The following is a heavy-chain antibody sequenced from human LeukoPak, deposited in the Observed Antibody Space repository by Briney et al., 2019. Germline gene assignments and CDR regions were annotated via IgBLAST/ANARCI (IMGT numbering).Heavy chain of an antibody. J-gene: IGHJ4*02. D-gene: IGHD1-26*01. Sequence: GGSLRLSCAASGFTFSSYAMHWVRQAPGKGLEWVAVIWYDGSNKYYADSGKGRFAISRDNSKNTLSLQMNSLRAEDTAVYYCARDASAYSGSYLDYWAQGTLVTVSS. CDR1: GFTFSSYA. CDR2: IWYDGSNK. CDR3: ARDASAYSGSYLDY. V-gene: IGHV3-33*01.